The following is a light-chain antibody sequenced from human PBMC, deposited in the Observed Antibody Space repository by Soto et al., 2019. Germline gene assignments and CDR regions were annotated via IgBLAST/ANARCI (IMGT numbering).Light chain of an antibody. CDR2: WTS. CDR3: QQYYSTTPT. V-gene: IGKV4-1*01. Sequence: DIVMTQSPDSLAVSLGERATINCNSSQSVLYSSNNKNYLAWYQQKPGQPPKMVIYWTSTRESGVPDRFSGSGSGTDFTLTISRLQAEDVAVYYCQQYYSTTPTFGQGTKLEIK. J-gene: IGKJ2*01. CDR1: QSVLYSSNNKNY.